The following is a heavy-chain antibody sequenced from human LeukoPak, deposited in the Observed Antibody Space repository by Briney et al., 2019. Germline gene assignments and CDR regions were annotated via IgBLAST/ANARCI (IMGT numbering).Heavy chain of an antibody. D-gene: IGHD1-1*01. CDR3: ARDGPERGPSPFDY. Sequence: GGSLRLSCAASGFTFSSYGMRWVRQAPGKGLGWVAVIWYDGSNKYYADSAKGRFTISRDNSKNTLYLQMNSLRAEDTAVYYCARDGPERGPSPFDYWGQGTLVTVSS. CDR2: IWYDGSNK. J-gene: IGHJ4*02. V-gene: IGHV3-33*01. CDR1: GFTFSSYG.